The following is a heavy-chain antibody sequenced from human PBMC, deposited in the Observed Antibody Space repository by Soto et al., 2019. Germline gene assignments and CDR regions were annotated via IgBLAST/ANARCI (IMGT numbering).Heavy chain of an antibody. CDR1: GYTFTSFG. D-gene: IGHD3-10*01. CDR3: ARDKRIDDYGFGTYEY. J-gene: IGHJ4*01. Sequence: ASVKVSCKTSGYTFTSFGVSWVRQAPGQGLEWMGWISGYNGKTKYAQTLQGRVTMTADTSSSTVYMELRGLRSDDTAVYFCARDKRIDDYGFGTYEYWGQGTTVTVSS. CDR2: ISGYNGKT. V-gene: IGHV1-18*04.